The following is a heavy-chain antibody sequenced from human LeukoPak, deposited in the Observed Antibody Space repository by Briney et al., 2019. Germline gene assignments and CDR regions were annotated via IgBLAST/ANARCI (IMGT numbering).Heavy chain of an antibody. CDR3: ARTDYRE. CDR2: IYHSGNT. D-gene: IGHD4-11*01. CDR1: GYSISSGYY. V-gene: IGHV4-38-2*02. J-gene: IGHJ4*02. Sequence: SETLSLTCTVSGYSISSGYYWAWIRQPPGKGLQWIGNIYHSGNTYYNPSLKSRVSISVDTSKNQFSLRLTSVTAADTAVYYCARTDYREWGQGTLVTVSS.